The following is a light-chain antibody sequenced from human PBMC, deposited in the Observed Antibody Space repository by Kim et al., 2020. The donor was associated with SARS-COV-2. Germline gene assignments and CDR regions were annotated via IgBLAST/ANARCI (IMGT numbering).Light chain of an antibody. J-gene: IGKJ1*01. V-gene: IGKV3-20*01. CDR2: DAS. CDR3: QQYGSSPQT. Sequence: EIVLTQSPGTQSLSPGERATLSCGASQSVTSNYLAWYQQKPGQAPRLLIFDASSRATGVPDRFSGSGSGTDFTLTISRLEPEDFAVYYCQQYGSSPQTFGQGTKVDIK. CDR1: QSVTSNY.